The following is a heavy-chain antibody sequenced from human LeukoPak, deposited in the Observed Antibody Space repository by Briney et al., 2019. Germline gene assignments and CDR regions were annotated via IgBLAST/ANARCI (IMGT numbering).Heavy chain of an antibody. CDR3: AKASVAIPQYCNS. Sequence: GGSLRLSCEASGFTFGNYAMNWVRQAPGKGLEWVSTISGTGSSTYYADSAKGRFTISRDNSKDTLFLQLNSLTAADTAMYFCAKASVAIPQYCNSWGQGTLATVSS. D-gene: IGHD2-2*02. CDR1: GFTFGNYA. CDR2: ISGTGSST. V-gene: IGHV3-23*01. J-gene: IGHJ5*02.